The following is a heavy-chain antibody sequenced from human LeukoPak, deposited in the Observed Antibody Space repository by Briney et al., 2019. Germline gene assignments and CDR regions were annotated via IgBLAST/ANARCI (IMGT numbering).Heavy chain of an antibody. V-gene: IGHV1-2*02. Sequence: ASVKVSCKASGYNFVGYYLLWVRQAPGQGLEWMAWIDPYTGNTHYAQKFQGRITVTRDTSLSTTYMELNWLTSDDTALYYYAREYSATEHWGQGTLVTVSS. CDR1: GYNFVGYY. D-gene: IGHD5-12*01. J-gene: IGHJ1*01. CDR3: AREYSATEH. CDR2: IDPYTGNT.